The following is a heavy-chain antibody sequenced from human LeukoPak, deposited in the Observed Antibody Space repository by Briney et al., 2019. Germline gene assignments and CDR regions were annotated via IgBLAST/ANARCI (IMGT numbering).Heavy chain of an antibody. CDR3: ARPLRRSKGAEYFQH. CDR2: IYPGDSDT. CDR1: GYSFTSYW. V-gene: IGHV5-51*01. Sequence: GESLKISCKGSGYSFTSYWIGWVRQMPGKGLEWMGIIYPGDSDTRYSPSFQGQVTISADKSISTAYLQWSSLKASDTAMYYCARPLRRSKGAEYFQHWGQGTLVTVSS. J-gene: IGHJ1*01.